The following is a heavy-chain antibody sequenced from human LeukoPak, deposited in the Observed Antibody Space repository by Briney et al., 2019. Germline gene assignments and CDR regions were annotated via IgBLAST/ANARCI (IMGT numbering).Heavy chain of an antibody. J-gene: IGHJ5*02. V-gene: IGHV3-23*01. CDR3: AKKGDYDILTGQKDWFDP. CDR1: GFTFSNYA. D-gene: IGHD3-9*01. Sequence: PGGSLRLSCAASGFTFSNYAMSWARQAPGKGLEWVSAISASGGTTYYADSVKGRFTISRDNSKNTLYLQMNSLRAEDTAVYYCAKKGDYDILTGQKDWFDPWGQGTLVTVSS. CDR2: ISASGGTT.